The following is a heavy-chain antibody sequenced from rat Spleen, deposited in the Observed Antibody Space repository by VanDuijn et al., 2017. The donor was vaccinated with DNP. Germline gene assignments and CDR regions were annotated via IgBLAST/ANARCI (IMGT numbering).Heavy chain of an antibody. CDR1: GFNFNDFW. Sequence: EVKLVESGGDLVQPGRSLKLSCAASGFNFNDFWMAWVRQAPGKGLEWIGEINKDGSTINYIPSLKEKITISRDNVQNTLYLQRGKVGSEDTAIYYCAKGPKYGGWSDYFDYWGQGVMVTVSS. CDR3: AKGPKYGGWSDYFDY. D-gene: IGHD1-11*01. V-gene: IGHV4-2*01. J-gene: IGHJ2*01. CDR2: INKDGSTI.